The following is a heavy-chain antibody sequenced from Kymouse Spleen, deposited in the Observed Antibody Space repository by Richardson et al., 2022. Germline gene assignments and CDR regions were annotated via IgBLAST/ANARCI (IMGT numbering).Heavy chain of an antibody. D-gene: IGHD6-13*01. J-gene: IGHJ4*02. CDR1: GFTFDDYA. Sequence: EVQLVESGGGLVQPGRSLRLSCAASGFTFDDYAMHWVRQAPGKGLEWVSGISWNSGSIGYADSVKGRFTISRDNAKNSLYLQMNSLRAEDTALYYCAKDR*QQIPL*LLGPGNPGHRLL. V-gene: IGHV3-9*01. CDR3: AKDR*QQIPL*L. CDR2: ISWNSGSI.